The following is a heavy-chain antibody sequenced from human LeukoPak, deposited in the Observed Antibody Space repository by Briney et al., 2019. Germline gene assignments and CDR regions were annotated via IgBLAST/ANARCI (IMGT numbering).Heavy chain of an antibody. CDR3: AKGGYYFDY. CDR2: IRFDGSNR. Sequence: GGSVRLSCAASGLTFSTFGMHWVRQAPGKGLEWVAFIRFDGSNRYYAESLKGRFTISRDNSKNTLYLQMNSLRAEDTAIYFCAKGGYYFDYWGQGALVIVSS. V-gene: IGHV3-30*02. J-gene: IGHJ4*02. CDR1: GLTFSTFG.